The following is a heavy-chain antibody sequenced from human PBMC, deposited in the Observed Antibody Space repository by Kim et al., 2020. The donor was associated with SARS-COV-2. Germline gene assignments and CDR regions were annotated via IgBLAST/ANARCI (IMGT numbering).Heavy chain of an antibody. CDR1: GFTFSSYS. CDR3: ARARDGIVGGYFDF. Sequence: GGSLRLSCAASGFTFSSYSMNWVRQAPGKGLEWVSSISNSSSYIYYADSVKGRFTISRDNAKNSLYLQMNSLRAEDTAVYYCARARDGIVGGYFDFWGQGTLVTVSS. V-gene: IGHV3-21*01. CDR2: ISNSSSYI. J-gene: IGHJ4*02. D-gene: IGHD1-26*01.